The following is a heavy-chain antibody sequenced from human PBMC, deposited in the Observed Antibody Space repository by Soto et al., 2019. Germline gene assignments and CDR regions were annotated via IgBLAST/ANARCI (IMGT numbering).Heavy chain of an antibody. J-gene: IGHJ3*02. Sequence: EVQLLESGGGLVQPGGSLRLSCAASGFTFSSYAMSWVRQAPGKGLEWVSAISGSGGSTYYADSVKGRFTISRDNSKNTLYLQMNSLRAEDTAVYYCANHRYCSSTSCYDYGDYDGDAFDIWGQGTMVTVSS. CDR3: ANHRYCSSTSCYDYGDYDGDAFDI. D-gene: IGHD2-2*01. V-gene: IGHV3-23*01. CDR2: ISGSGGST. CDR1: GFTFSSYA.